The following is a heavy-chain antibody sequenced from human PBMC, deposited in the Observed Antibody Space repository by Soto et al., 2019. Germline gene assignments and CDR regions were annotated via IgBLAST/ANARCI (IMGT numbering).Heavy chain of an antibody. J-gene: IGHJ4*02. CDR2: ISGSGGST. D-gene: IGHD6-13*01. CDR1: GFTFSSDA. CDR3: ANRRPYSSGWYEDY. Sequence: EVQLLESGGGLVQPGGSLRLSCAASGFTFSSDAMSWVRQAPGKGLEWVTAISGSGGSTYYADSVKGRFTISRDNSKNTLYLQMNSLRAEDTAVYYCANRRPYSSGWYEDYWGQGTLVTVSS. V-gene: IGHV3-23*01.